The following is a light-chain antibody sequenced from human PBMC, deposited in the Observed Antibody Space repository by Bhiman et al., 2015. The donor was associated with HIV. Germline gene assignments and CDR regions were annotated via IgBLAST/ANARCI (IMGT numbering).Light chain of an antibody. CDR3: CSFTGDTHLYV. V-gene: IGLV2-14*02. Sequence: QSALTQPASVSGSPGQSITISCTGTSSDVGSYNLVSWYQQHPGKAPKLMIYEVSKRPSGVSNRFSGSKFGNTASLTITELQTEDEADYYCCSFTGDTHLYVFGSGTTVTVL. CDR2: EVS. J-gene: IGLJ1*01. CDR1: SSDVGSYNL.